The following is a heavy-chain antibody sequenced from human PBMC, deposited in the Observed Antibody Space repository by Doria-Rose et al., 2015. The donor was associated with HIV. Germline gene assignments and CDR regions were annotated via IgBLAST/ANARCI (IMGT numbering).Heavy chain of an antibody. D-gene: IGHD6-13*01. CDR1: GVSLSSPGMG. J-gene: IGHJ4*02. V-gene: IGHV2-26*01. Sequence: QVQLVQSGPVLVKPTETLTLTCTVSGVSLSSPGMGVSWIRQPPGKALEWLGNIFSDDERSYNTSLKSRLTIYRGASKSQVVLTMTDMDPVDTATYYCARIKSSRWYHKYYFDFWGQGTLVIVSA. CDR2: IFSDDER. CDR3: ARIKSSRWYHKYYFDF.